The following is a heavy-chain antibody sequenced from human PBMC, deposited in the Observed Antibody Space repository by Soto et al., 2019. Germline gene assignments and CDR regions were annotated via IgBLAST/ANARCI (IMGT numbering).Heavy chain of an antibody. CDR2: ISSVGGAT. J-gene: IGHJ4*02. Sequence: SGGSLRLSCAASGFTFSNFAMSWVRQAPGEGLEWVSGISSVGGATNYADSVKGRFTISRDNSKNTVYLQMNSLRGEDTAVYYCAKDRMPVSGTLFDFWGQGILVTVSS. D-gene: IGHD6-19*01. CDR3: AKDRMPVSGTLFDF. CDR1: GFTFSNFA. V-gene: IGHV3-23*01.